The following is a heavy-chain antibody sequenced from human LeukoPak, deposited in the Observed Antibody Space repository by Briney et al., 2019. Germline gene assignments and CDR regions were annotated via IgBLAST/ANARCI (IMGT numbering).Heavy chain of an antibody. Sequence: PSETLSLTCAVSGRSISSGGYSWSWIRQPPGKGLEWIGYIYHSGSTYYNPSLKSRVTISVDRSKNQFSLKLSSVTAADTAVYYCARGSGPYYFDYWGQGTLVTVSS. D-gene: IGHD3-10*01. CDR2: IYHSGST. J-gene: IGHJ4*02. CDR1: GRSISSGGYS. CDR3: ARGSGPYYFDY. V-gene: IGHV4-30-2*01.